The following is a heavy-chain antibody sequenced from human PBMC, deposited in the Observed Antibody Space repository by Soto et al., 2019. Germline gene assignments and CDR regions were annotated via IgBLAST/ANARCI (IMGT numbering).Heavy chain of an antibody. D-gene: IGHD6-6*01. CDR2: IDPSDSYT. V-gene: IGHV5-10-1*01. CDR1: GYSFTSYW. CDR3: ARPYSSSSYYYYYGMDV. Sequence: GESLKISWKGSGYSFTSYWISWVRQMPGKGLEWMGRIDPSDSYTNYSPSFQGHVTISADKSISTAYPQWSSLKASDTAMYYCARPYSSSSYYYYYGMDVWGQGTTVTVSS. J-gene: IGHJ6*02.